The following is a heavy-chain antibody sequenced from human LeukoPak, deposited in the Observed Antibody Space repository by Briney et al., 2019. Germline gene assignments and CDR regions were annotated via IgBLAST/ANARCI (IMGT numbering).Heavy chain of an antibody. CDR2: INSDGRST. CDR3: ASYNWNFLNDY. Sequence: PGGSLRPSCAASGFTFSSYWMYWVRQDPGKGLVWVSGINSDGRSTRYADSVKGRFTISRDNAKNTLYLQMNSLRAEDTAVYYCASYNWNFLNDYWGQGTLVTVSS. V-gene: IGHV3-74*01. J-gene: IGHJ4*02. CDR1: GFTFSSYW. D-gene: IGHD1-7*01.